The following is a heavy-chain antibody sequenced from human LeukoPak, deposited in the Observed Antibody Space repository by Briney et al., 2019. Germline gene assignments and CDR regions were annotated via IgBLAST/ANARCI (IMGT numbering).Heavy chain of an antibody. CDR3: AKRGVVIRVILVGFHKEAYYFDS. J-gene: IGHJ4*02. D-gene: IGHD3-22*01. CDR1: GITLSNYG. CDR2: MSDSGGRT. Sequence: GGSLRLSCAVSGITLSNYGMSWVRQAPGKGLEWVAGMSDSGGRTNYADSVKGRFTISRDNPKNTLYLQMNSLRAKDTAVYFCAKRGVVIRVILVGFHKEAYYFDSWGQGALVTVSS. V-gene: IGHV3-23*01.